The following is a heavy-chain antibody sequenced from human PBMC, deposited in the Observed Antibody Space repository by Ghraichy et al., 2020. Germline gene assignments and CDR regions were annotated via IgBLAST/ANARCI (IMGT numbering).Heavy chain of an antibody. J-gene: IGHJ4*02. CDR2: ISGSGGST. CDR1: CFTFRSYA. CDR3: AKGVEQWLVHVDY. D-gene: IGHD6-19*01. V-gene: IGHV3-23*01. Sequence: GGSLRLSCAASCFTFRSYALSCVRQAPGKGLEWVSAISGSGGSTYYADSVKGRFTISRDNSKNTLYLQMNSLRAEDTAVYYCAKGVEQWLVHVDYWGQGTLVTVSS.